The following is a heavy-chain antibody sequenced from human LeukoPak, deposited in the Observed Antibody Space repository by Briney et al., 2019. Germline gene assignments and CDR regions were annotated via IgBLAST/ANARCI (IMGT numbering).Heavy chain of an antibody. CDR1: GFSVSSYG. CDR3: AGGWYFFDY. CDR2: ISDDGSNE. J-gene: IGHJ4*02. D-gene: IGHD2-15*01. Sequence: GRSLRLSCAASGFSVSSYGMHWVRQAPGKGLEWVAGISDDGSNEYYADSVRGRFTISRDNSKNMLYLQMNSMRAEDTAVYYCAGGWYFFDYCGQGTLVIVSS. V-gene: IGHV3-30*03.